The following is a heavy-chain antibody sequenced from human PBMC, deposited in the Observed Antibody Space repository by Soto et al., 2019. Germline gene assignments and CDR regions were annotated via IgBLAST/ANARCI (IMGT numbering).Heavy chain of an antibody. V-gene: IGHV1-69*13. Sequence: SVKVSCKASGGTFSSYAISWVRQAPGQGLEWMGGIIPIFGTANYAQKFQGRVTITADESTSTAYMELSSLRSEDTAVYYCASMVPPVVPAATGWFDPWGQGNLVTVSS. CDR3: ASMVPPVVPAATGWFDP. J-gene: IGHJ5*02. CDR1: GGTFSSYA. D-gene: IGHD2-2*01. CDR2: IIPIFGTA.